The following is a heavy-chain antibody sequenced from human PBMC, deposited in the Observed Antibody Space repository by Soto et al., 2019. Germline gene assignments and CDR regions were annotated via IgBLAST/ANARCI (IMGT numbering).Heavy chain of an antibody. CDR1: GFTFSDYY. CDR2: ISSGSTYT. Sequence: QVQLVESGGGLVKPGGSLRLSCAASGFTFSDYYMSWFRQAPGKGLEWVSYISSGSTYTNYADSVRGRFTISRDNAKNSLYLPMNSLRAEDTAVYYCARHKRYGSGTGFGYGMDVWGQGNTVTVSS. V-gene: IGHV3-11*05. J-gene: IGHJ6*02. D-gene: IGHD3-10*01. CDR3: ARHKRYGSGTGFGYGMDV.